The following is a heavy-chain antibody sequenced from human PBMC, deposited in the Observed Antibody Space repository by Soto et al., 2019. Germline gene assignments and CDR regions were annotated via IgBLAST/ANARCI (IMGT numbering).Heavy chain of an antibody. CDR3: ARDEEVNYADYGGSDHYYGMDV. V-gene: IGHV4-31*03. D-gene: IGHD4-17*01. CDR2: IYYTGST. Sequence: QVQLQESGPGLVKPSQTLSLTCTVSGGSISSGGYYRSWIRQHTGKGLEWIGYIYYTGSTYYNPSLKSRVTISVDTSKNQFSLKLTSVTAADTAVYYCARDEEVNYADYGGSDHYYGMDVWGQGTTVTVSS. CDR1: GGSISSGGYY. J-gene: IGHJ6*02.